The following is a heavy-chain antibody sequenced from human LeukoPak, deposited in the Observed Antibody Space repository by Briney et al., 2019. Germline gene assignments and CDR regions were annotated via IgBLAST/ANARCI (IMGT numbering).Heavy chain of an antibody. CDR3: ARDQSGIVGVTTWFDP. J-gene: IGHJ5*02. D-gene: IGHD1-26*01. V-gene: IGHV3-23*01. CDR2: ISGSGGST. CDR1: GFTFSSYA. Sequence: PGGSLRLSCAASGFTFSSYAMSWVRQAPGKGLEWVSAISGSGGSTYYADSVKGRFTISRDNSKNTLYLQMNSLRAEDTAVFYCARDQSGIVGVTTWFDPWGQGTLVTVSS.